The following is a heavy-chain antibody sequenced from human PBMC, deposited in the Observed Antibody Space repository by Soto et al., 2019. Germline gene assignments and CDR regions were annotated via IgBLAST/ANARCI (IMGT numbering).Heavy chain of an antibody. Sequence: SETLSLTCAVYGGSVNGYYWNWIRQPPGKGLEWIGEINHTGGTHYNPSLKSRVTMSVDTSKNQFSLRLSSVTAADTAIYYCATRITVFGLLIPPFDPWGQGTQVIVSS. D-gene: IGHD3-3*01. CDR2: INHTGGT. CDR3: ATRITVFGLLIPPFDP. CDR1: GGSVNGYY. J-gene: IGHJ5*02. V-gene: IGHV4-34*01.